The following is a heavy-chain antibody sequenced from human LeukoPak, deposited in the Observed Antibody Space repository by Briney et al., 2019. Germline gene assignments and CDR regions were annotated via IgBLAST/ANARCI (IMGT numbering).Heavy chain of an antibody. D-gene: IGHD6-13*01. V-gene: IGHV4-4*07. CDR2: IYSSGST. CDR1: GYSISSGYY. CDR3: ARAGSWHSPFDY. J-gene: IGHJ4*02. Sequence: PSETLSLTCTVSGYSISSGYYWGWIRQPAGKGLEWIGRIYSSGSTNHNPSLESRVTMSVDTSKSQFSPKLSSVTAADTAVYYCARAGSWHSPFDYWGQGTLVTASS.